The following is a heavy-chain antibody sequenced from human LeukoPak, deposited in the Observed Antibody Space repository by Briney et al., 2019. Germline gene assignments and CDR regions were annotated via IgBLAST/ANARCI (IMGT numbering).Heavy chain of an antibody. CDR1: GYTFTSYG. CDR2: INPEKRDT. CDR3: AKKVRGPSHPLDF. J-gene: IGHJ4*02. D-gene: IGHD5-12*01. V-gene: IGHV1-18*01. Sequence: ASVKVSCKASGYTFTSYGISWVRQAPGQGLEWMGWINPEKRDTGYAHKFQGRVTMTSDTSISTAYMELSSLRSDDTAVYYCAKKVRGPSHPLDFWGQGTLVTVSS.